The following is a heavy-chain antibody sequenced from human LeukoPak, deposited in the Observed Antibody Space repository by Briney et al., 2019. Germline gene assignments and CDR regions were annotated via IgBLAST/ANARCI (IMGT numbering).Heavy chain of an antibody. CDR2: IIPIFGTA. CDR3: ARGAYCSSTSCYLRRSRFDP. CDR1: GGTFSSYA. Sequence: SVKVSCKASGGTFSSYAISWVRQAPGQGLEWMGGIIPIFGTANYAQKFQGRVTITADESTSTAYMELSSLRSEDTAVYYCARGAYCSSTSCYLRRSRFDPWGQGTLVTVSS. D-gene: IGHD2-2*01. V-gene: IGHV1-69*01. J-gene: IGHJ5*02.